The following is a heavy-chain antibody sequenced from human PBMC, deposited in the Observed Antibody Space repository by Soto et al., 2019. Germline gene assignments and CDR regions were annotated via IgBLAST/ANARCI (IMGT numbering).Heavy chain of an antibody. V-gene: IGHV3-15*07. CDR1: GLTFSNAW. J-gene: IGHJ5*02. D-gene: IGHD3-22*01. CDR3: TTHLNYYDSSGYYYLNWFDP. CDR2: IKSKTDGGTT. Sequence: GGSLRLSCAASGLTFSNAWMNWVRQAPGKGLEWVGRIKSKTDGGTTDYAAPVKGRFTISRDDSKNTLYLQMNSLKTEDTAVYYCTTHLNYYDSSGYYYLNWFDPWGQGTLVTVSS.